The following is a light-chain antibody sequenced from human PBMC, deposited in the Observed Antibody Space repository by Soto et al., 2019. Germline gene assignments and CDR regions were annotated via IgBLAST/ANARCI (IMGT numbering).Light chain of an antibody. V-gene: IGLV2-11*01. CDR2: DVS. J-gene: IGLJ2*01. CDR1: SSDVGGYNY. CDR3: CSYAGSYTFVV. Sequence: QSALTQPRSVSGSHGQSVTISCTGTSSDVGGYNYVSWYQQHPGKAPQLMIYDVSKRPSGVPDRFSGSKSGNTASLTISGLQAEDEADYYCCSYAGSYTFVVFGGGTKLTVL.